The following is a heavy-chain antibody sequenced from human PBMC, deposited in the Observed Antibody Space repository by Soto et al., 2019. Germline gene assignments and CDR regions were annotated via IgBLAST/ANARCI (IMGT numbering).Heavy chain of an antibody. J-gene: IGHJ5*02. CDR3: ARGHSTSPNWFDP. D-gene: IGHD6-6*01. CDR1: GFTFSTYW. V-gene: IGHV3-7*03. CDR2: IKVDGSEI. Sequence: LRLSCAAPGFTFSTYWMSWVRQPPGKGLEWVANIKVDGSEIYYVGSVKGRFTISRDNAKNSLYLQMNSLRAEDTAVYYCARGHSTSPNWFDPWGQGTLVTVSS.